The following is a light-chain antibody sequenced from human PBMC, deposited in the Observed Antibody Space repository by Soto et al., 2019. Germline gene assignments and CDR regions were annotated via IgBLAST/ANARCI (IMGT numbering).Light chain of an antibody. CDR1: SSNIGAGYD. V-gene: IGLV1-40*01. J-gene: IGLJ1*01. CDR2: GNS. Sequence: QSALTRPPSVSGAPGQRVTISCTGSSSNIGAGYDVHWYQQLPGTAPKLLIYGNSNRPSGVPDRFSGSKSGTSASLAITGLQAEDEADYYCQSYDSSLSGHNYVFGTGTKVTVL. CDR3: QSYDSSLSGHNYV.